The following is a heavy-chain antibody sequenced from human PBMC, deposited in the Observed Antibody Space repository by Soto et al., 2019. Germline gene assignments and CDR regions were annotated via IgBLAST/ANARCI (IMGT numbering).Heavy chain of an antibody. CDR2: IIPIFGTA. D-gene: IGHD1-26*01. CDR3: ARVWGSPPQYYFDY. CDR1: GGTFSSYS. J-gene: IGHJ4*02. Sequence: SVKVSCKASGGTFSSYSISWVRQAPGQGLEWMGGIIPIFGTANYAQKFQGRVTITADESTSTAYMELSSLRSEDTAVYYCARVWGSPPQYYFDYWGQGTLVTVSS. V-gene: IGHV1-69*13.